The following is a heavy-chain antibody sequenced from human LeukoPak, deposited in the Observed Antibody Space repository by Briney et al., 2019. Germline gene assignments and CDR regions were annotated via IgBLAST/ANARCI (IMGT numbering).Heavy chain of an antibody. CDR1: GGSISRYY. V-gene: IGHV4-4*07. CDR3: ARASSWLPFEY. D-gene: IGHD6-13*01. CDR2: IYTSGST. J-gene: IGHJ4*02. Sequence: SETLSLTCSVSGGSISRYYWSWIRPPAGKGLQWIGRIYTSGSTNYNPSLKSRVTMSVDTSKNQFSLKLSSVTAADTAVYYCARASSWLPFEYWGQGTLVTVSS.